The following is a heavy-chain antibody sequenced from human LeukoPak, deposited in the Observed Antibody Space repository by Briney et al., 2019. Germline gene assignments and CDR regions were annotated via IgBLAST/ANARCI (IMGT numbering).Heavy chain of an antibody. CDR3: AKYAGIQAAGSAGSYYYYGMDV. D-gene: IGHD6-25*01. Sequence: SETLSLTCSVSGGSITSYYWSWIRQPPGKGLEWIGCIYYSGSTHYNPSLKSRVTISVDTSKNQFSLQLSSVTAADTAIYYCAKYAGIQAAGSAGSYYYYGMDVWGQGTTVTVSS. V-gene: IGHV4-59*01. CDR1: GGSITSYY. J-gene: IGHJ6*02. CDR2: IYYSGST.